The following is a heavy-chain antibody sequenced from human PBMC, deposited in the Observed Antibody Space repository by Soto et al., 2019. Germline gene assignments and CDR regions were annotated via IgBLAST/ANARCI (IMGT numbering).Heavy chain of an antibody. Sequence: PGPTLSLPCAISGDIVSSNSAAWNWIRQSPSRGLEWLGRTYYRSKWFNDHAISVKSRIAINPDTSKNHFSLQLNSVTPDHTAVYYCARTLRGQGVKYIDYWGQGTLVTVSS. D-gene: IGHD3-10*01. CDR3: ARTLRGQGVKYIDY. J-gene: IGHJ4*02. CDR1: GDIVSSNSAA. CDR2: TYYRSKWFN. V-gene: IGHV6-1*01.